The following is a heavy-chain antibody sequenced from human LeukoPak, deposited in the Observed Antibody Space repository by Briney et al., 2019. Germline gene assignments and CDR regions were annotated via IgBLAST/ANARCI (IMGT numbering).Heavy chain of an antibody. CDR3: ARLRLVVATRFRRNGDFDY. CDR1: GFTVSSNY. J-gene: IGHJ4*02. V-gene: IGHV4-34*01. Sequence: GSLRLSCAASGFTVSSNYMSWVRQPPGKGLEWIGEINHSGSTNYNPSLKSRVTISVDTSKNQFSLKLSSVTAADTAVYYCARLRLVVATRFRRNGDFDYWGQGTLVTVSS. CDR2: INHSGST. D-gene: IGHD2-15*01.